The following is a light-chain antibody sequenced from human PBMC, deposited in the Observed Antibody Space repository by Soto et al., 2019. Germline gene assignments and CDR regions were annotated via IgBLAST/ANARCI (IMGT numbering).Light chain of an antibody. V-gene: IGKV3-15*01. CDR3: QQYNNWPPTWT. CDR2: GAS. Sequence: EIVMTRPPATLSVSPGERATLSCRASQSVSSNLACYRQNPAQPPRLLLYGASTRATDIPARFSGSWSGTEFTLTISSLQSEDFAVYYCQQYNNWPPTWTFGQGSKVDIK. J-gene: IGKJ1*01. CDR1: QSVSSN.